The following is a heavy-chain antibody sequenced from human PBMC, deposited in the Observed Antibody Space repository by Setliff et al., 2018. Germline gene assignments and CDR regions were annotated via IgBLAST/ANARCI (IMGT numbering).Heavy chain of an antibody. Sequence: GGSLRLSCEASGFTFSNYAMGWVHQAPGKGLEWVSVIYSGGSRTYSADSVKGRFTIFRDNSRNTLHLQMNSLRAEDTAVYYCAKDQRESTGWFKLFDYWGQGVLVTVSS. CDR1: GFTFSNYA. D-gene: IGHD6-19*01. CDR3: AKDQRESTGWFKLFDY. J-gene: IGHJ4*02. V-gene: IGHV3-23*03. CDR2: IYSGGSRT.